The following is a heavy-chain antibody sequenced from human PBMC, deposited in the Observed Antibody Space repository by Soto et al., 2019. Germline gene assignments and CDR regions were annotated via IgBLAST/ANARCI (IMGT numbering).Heavy chain of an antibody. Sequence: QVTLKEAGPTLLKPTQTLTLTCTFSGFSLSTSGMGVGWIRQPPGKALEWVALIYWDDDRRHSPSLKSRLTITKDTSKNQVVLTMTNMEPVDTATYYCARRYYDTLTGLPYYFDSWGQGTLVTVSS. CDR1: GFSLSTSGMG. CDR3: ARRYYDTLTGLPYYFDS. D-gene: IGHD3-9*01. V-gene: IGHV2-5*02. CDR2: IYWDDDR. J-gene: IGHJ4*02.